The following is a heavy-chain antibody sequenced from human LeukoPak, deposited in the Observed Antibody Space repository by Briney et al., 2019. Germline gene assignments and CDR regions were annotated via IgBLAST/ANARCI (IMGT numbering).Heavy chain of an antibody. D-gene: IGHD2-15*01. Sequence: SVKVSCKASGYTFTTYDIAWVRQAPGQGLEWMGRIIPIFGTANYAQKFQGRVTITTDESTSTAYMELSSLRSEDTAVYYCARDPVVVAAWYAFDIWGQGTMVTVSS. CDR2: IIPIFGTA. J-gene: IGHJ3*02. CDR1: GYTFTTYD. CDR3: ARDPVVVAAWYAFDI. V-gene: IGHV1-69*05.